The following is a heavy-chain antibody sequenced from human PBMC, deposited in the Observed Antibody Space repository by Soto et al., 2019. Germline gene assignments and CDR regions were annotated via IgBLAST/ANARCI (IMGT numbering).Heavy chain of an antibody. V-gene: IGHV3-23*01. CDR3: AKGPIAAAGTGYYYGMDV. D-gene: IGHD6-13*01. CDR2: ISGSGGST. CDR1: GFTFSSYA. Sequence: GSLRLSCAASGFTFSSYAMSWVRQAPGRGLEWVSAISGSGGSTYYADSVKGRFTISRDNSKNTLYLQMNSLRAEDTAVYYCAKGPIAAAGTGYYYGMDVWGQGTTVTVSS. J-gene: IGHJ6*02.